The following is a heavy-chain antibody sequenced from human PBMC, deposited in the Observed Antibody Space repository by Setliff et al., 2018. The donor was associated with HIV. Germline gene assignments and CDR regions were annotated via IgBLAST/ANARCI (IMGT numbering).Heavy chain of an antibody. D-gene: IGHD7-27*01. V-gene: IGHV1-69*10. CDR2: IVPILGIA. CDR1: GGTFTNSA. J-gene: IGHJ3*02. Sequence: SVKVSCKASGGTFTNSAIGWVRQAPGQGLEWMGAIVPILGIANSAQKFQGRVTITTDESTNTAYMELSSLRSEDTAVYDCARIPTGGAFDIWGQGTVGT. CDR3: ARIPTGGAFDI.